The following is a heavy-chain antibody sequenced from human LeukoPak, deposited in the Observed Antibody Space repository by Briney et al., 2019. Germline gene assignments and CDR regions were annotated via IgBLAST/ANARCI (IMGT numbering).Heavy chain of an antibody. Sequence: PGGSLRLSCAASGFTFSSYAMHWVRQAPGKGLEWVAVISYDGSNKYYADSVKGRFTISRDNSKNTLYLQMNSLRAEDTAVYYCARSSDDAFDIWGQGTMVTVSS. CDR2: ISYDGSNK. CDR3: ARSSDDAFDI. J-gene: IGHJ3*02. CDR1: GFTFSSYA. V-gene: IGHV3-30*04. D-gene: IGHD6-6*01.